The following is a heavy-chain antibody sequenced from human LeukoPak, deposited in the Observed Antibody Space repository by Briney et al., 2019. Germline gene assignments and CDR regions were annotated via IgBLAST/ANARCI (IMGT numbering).Heavy chain of an antibody. CDR2: INPNSGGT. V-gene: IGHV1-2*02. Sequence: ASVKVSCKASGYSFVLYGISWVRQAPGQGLEWMGWINPNSGGTNYAQKFQGRVTMTRDTSISTAYMELSRLRSDDTDVYYCARDSGERGSGSYLIAYWGQGTLVTVSS. CDR1: GYSFVLYG. D-gene: IGHD3-10*01. CDR3: ARDSGERGSGSYLIAY. J-gene: IGHJ4*02.